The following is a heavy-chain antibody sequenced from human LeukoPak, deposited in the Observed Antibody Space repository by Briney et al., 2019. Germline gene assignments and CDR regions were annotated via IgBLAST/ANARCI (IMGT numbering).Heavy chain of an antibody. Sequence: SGTLSLTCAVSGGSISSSNWWSWVRQPPGKGLEWIGEIYHSGSTNYNPSLKSRVTISVDKSKNQFSLKLSSVTAADTAVYYCARETRVITMVRGVIRGAFDIWGQGTMVTVSS. CDR3: ARETRVITMVRGVIRGAFDI. V-gene: IGHV4-4*02. J-gene: IGHJ3*02. CDR1: GGSISSSNW. CDR2: IYHSGST. D-gene: IGHD3-10*01.